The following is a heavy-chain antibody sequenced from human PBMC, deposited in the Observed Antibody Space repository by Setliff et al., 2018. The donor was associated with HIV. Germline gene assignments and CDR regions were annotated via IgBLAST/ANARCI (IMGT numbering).Heavy chain of an antibody. CDR3: ARDLKQLAPYYYYYYGMDV. V-gene: IGHV4-39*07. CDR2: IYHSGST. CDR1: GGSISSSSYY. D-gene: IGHD6-13*01. Sequence: KTSETLSLTCTVSGGSISSSSYYWGWIRQPPGKGLEWIGEIYHSGSTNYNPSLKSRVTISVDKSKNQFSLKLSSVTAADTAVYYCARDLKQLAPYYYYYYGMDVWGQGTTVTVSS. J-gene: IGHJ6*02.